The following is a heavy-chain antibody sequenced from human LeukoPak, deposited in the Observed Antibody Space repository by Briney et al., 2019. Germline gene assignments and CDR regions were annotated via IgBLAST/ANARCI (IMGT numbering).Heavy chain of an antibody. V-gene: IGHV4-39*01. CDR2: IYYRGNT. CDR3: ARLTGGDFWSGYYTNAFDI. CDR1: GGSISSSSYY. D-gene: IGHD3-3*01. Sequence: PSETLSLTCTVSGGSISSSSYYWGWIRQPPGKGLEWIGSIYYRGNTYYNPSLKSRVTISVDTSKKQFSLKLSSVTAADTAVYYCARLTGGDFWSGYYTNAFDIWGQGTLVTVSS. J-gene: IGHJ4*02.